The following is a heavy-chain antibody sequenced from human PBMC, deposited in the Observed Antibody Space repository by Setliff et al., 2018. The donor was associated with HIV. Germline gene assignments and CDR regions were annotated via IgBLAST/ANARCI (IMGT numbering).Heavy chain of an antibody. CDR3: ARLRVKQLVPEALDI. J-gene: IGHJ3*02. D-gene: IGHD6-6*01. CDR1: GGSFSAYH. Sequence: SETLSLTCGVNGGSFSAYHWTWIRQYPGKGLEWIGYIDYSGSAFYNPSLKSRITISRDTSKNQFSLKLSSVTAADTAVYYCARLRVKQLVPEALDIWGQGTMVTVSS. CDR2: IDYSGSA. V-gene: IGHV4-34*01.